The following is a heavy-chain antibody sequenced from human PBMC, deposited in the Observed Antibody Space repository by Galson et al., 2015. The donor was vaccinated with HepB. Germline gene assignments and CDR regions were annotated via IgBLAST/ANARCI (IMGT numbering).Heavy chain of an antibody. D-gene: IGHD3-3*01. Sequence: SLRLSCAASGFTFISYWMHWVRQAPGKGLVWVSRISSDGSSTRYADSVKGRFTISRDNAQNTMYLQMNSLRAEDTAVYYCARSLRFLEWFNFWGQGTLVTVSS. V-gene: IGHV3-74*01. CDR2: ISSDGSST. J-gene: IGHJ4*02. CDR1: GFTFISYW. CDR3: ARSLRFLEWFNF.